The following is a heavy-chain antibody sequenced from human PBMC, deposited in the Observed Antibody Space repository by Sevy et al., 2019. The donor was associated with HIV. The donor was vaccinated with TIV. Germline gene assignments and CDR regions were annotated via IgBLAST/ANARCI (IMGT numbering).Heavy chain of an antibody. J-gene: IGHJ4*02. CDR2: ISSSSSYR. D-gene: IGHD4-4*01. V-gene: IGHV3-21*01. CDR3: GTGYSNYLIDY. Sequence: GGSLRLSCAASGFTFSSYSMNWVRQAPGKGLEWVSSISSSSSYRYYADSVKGRFTISRDNAKTSLFLQMNSLRAEDTAVYYCGTGYSNYLIDYWGQGTLVTVSS. CDR1: GFTFSSYS.